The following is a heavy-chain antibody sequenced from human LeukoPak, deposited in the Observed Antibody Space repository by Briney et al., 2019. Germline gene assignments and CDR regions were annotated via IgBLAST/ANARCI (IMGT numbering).Heavy chain of an antibody. CDR3: ARVPTMARGGLMDNWFDP. CDR1: GYTLTSYD. CDR2: MNPNSGNT. D-gene: IGHD3-10*01. Sequence: ASVKVSCKASGYTLTSYDINWVRQATGQGLEWMGWMNPNSGNTGYAQKFQGRVTMTRNTSISTAYMELSSLRSEDTAVYYCARVPTMARGGLMDNWFDPWGQGTLVTVSS. V-gene: IGHV1-8*01. J-gene: IGHJ5*02.